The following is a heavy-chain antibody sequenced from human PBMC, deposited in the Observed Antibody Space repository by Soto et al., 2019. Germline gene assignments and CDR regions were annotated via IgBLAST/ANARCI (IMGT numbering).Heavy chain of an antibody. J-gene: IGHJ6*03. CDR3: ARDKTTVTRNYYYMDV. Sequence: SVKVSCKASGGTFSSYTISWVRQAPGQGLEWMGRIIPILGIANYAQKFQGRVTITAGKSTSTAYMELSSLRSEDTAVYYCARDKTTVTRNYYYMDVWGKRTTVIVS. V-gene: IGHV1-69*04. CDR2: IIPILGIA. D-gene: IGHD4-17*01. CDR1: GGTFSSYT.